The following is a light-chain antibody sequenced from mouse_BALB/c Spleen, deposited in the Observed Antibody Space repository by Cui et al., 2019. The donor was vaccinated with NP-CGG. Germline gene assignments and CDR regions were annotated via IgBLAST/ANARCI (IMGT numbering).Light chain of an antibody. V-gene: IGLV1*01. Sequence: QSLLKQESAITTSPGETVTLTCRSSTGAVTTSNYANWVQEKPDHLFTGLIGGTNNRTPGVPARFSGSLIGDKAALTITGAQTEDEAIYFCALWYSNHWVFGGGTKVTVL. CDR3: ALWYSNHWV. CDR2: GTN. CDR1: TGAVTTSNY. J-gene: IGLJ1*01.